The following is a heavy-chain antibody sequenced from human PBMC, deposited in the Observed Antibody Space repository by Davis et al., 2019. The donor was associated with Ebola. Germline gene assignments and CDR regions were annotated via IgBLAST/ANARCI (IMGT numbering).Heavy chain of an antibody. D-gene: IGHD3-3*01. J-gene: IGHJ4*02. CDR2: LNPSDGNA. V-gene: IGHV1-46*01. CDR3: ATGFDSWNGYWSSIDY. CDR1: GYTFISYF. Sequence: ASVKVSCKASGYTFISYFMHWVRQAPGQGLEWMGVLNPSDGNANYAQKFQGRVTVTEDTPTDTVYMELSSLRSEDTAVYYCATGFDSWNGYWSSIDYWGQGTQVTVSS.